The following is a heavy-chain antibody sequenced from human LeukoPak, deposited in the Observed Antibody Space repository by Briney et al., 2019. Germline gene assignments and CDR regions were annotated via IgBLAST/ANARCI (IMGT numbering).Heavy chain of an antibody. J-gene: IGHJ6*02. V-gene: IGHV4-4*02. CDR3: ARTDVVVPAIPLDV. CDR1: GCSISSSNW. D-gene: IGHD2-2*01. Sequence: SETLSLTCAVSGCSISSSNWWSWVRQPPGKGLEWIGEIYHSGSTNYNPSLKSRVTISIDKSKNQFSLKLSSVTAADTAVYYCARTDVVVPAIPLDVWGQGTTVTVSS. CDR2: IYHSGST.